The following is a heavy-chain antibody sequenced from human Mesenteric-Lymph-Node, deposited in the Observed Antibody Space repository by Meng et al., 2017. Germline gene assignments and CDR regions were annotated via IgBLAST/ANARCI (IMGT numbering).Heavy chain of an antibody. Sequence: GESLKISCAASGFTLSNYWMHWVRQAPGKGLVWVSGINSDGSVTAYADSVKGRFTISRDNAKNTLYLQMDSLRAEDTAVYYCAKDAPYDSSGSDAFAIWGQGKMV. CDR1: GFTLSNYW. V-gene: IGHV3-74*03. J-gene: IGHJ3*02. CDR3: AKDAPYDSSGSDAFAI. D-gene: IGHD3-22*01. CDR2: INSDGSVT.